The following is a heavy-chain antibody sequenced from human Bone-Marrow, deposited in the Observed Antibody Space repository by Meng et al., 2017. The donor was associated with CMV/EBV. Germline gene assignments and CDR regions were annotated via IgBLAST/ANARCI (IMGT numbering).Heavy chain of an antibody. CDR3: ARGLPLGYCSGGSCPEVWFDP. J-gene: IGHJ5*02. Sequence: SVKVSCKASGGTFSSYAISWVRQAPGQGLEWMGGIIPILGIANYAQKFQGRVTITRNTSISTAYMELSSLRSEDTAVYYCARGLPLGYCSGGSCPEVWFDPWGQGSLVTVAS. D-gene: IGHD2-15*01. CDR1: GGTFSSYA. V-gene: IGHV1-69*10. CDR2: IIPILGIA.